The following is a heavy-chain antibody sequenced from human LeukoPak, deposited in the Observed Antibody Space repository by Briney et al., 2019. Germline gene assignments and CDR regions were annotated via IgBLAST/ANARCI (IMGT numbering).Heavy chain of an antibody. CDR2: VYFDGGT. V-gene: IGHV4-39*07. Sequence: PSDTLSLPCSLSGDPYTSGTYHWGRGPQPPRKGREWIGSVYFDGGTHYNPSLQSRVTISVDTSKNQFSLRLSSVTAADTALYYCARDHYYDGRGRFDPWGQGTLVTVSS. D-gene: IGHD3-16*01. CDR3: ARDHYYDGRGRFDP. J-gene: IGHJ5*02. CDR1: GDPYTSGTYH.